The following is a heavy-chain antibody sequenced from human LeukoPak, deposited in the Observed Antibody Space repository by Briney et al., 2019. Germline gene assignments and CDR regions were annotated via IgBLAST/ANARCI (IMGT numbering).Heavy chain of an antibody. V-gene: IGHV4-39*01. CDR1: GGSVSSGSYY. J-gene: IGHJ4*02. D-gene: IGHD6-13*01. CDR3: GRIAAAAIADY. Sequence: SETLSLTCTVSGGSVSSGSYYWSWIRQPPGKGLEWIGEINHSGSTNYNPSLKSRVTISVDTSKNQFSLKLSSVTAADTAVYYCGRIAAAAIADYWGQGTLVTVSS. CDR2: INHSGST.